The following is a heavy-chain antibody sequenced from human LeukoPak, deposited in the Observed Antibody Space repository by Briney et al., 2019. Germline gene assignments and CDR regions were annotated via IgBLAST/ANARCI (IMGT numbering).Heavy chain of an antibody. CDR2: IYYSGST. CDR1: GGSVSSDSYY. D-gene: IGHD4-23*01. Sequence: SETLSLTCTVSGGSVSSDSYYWSWLRQPPGKGLEWIGHIYYSGSTNYKPSLKSRVTISVDTSKNQFSLKVSSVTAADTAVYYCARMVTSTYYSDYRGQGTLVTVSS. CDR3: ARMVTSTYYSDY. J-gene: IGHJ4*02. V-gene: IGHV4-61*01.